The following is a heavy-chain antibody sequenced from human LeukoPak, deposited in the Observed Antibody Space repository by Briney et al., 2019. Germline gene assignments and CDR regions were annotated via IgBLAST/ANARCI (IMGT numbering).Heavy chain of an antibody. CDR3: ARATDYDFWSGYSKYYFDY. CDR1: GFTFSSYS. V-gene: IGHV3-21*01. J-gene: IGHJ4*02. Sequence: PGGSLRLSCAASGFTFSSYSMNWVRQAPGKGLEWVSSISSSSSYIYYADSVKGRFTISRDNAKNSLYLQMNSLRAEDTAVYYCARATDYDFWSGYSKYYFDYWGQGTLVTVSS. CDR2: ISSSSSYI. D-gene: IGHD3-3*01.